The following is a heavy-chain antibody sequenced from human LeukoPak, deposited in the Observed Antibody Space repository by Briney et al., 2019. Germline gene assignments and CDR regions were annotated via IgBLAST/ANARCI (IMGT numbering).Heavy chain of an antibody. CDR1: GFTFSSYS. V-gene: IGHV3-23*01. D-gene: IGHD2-2*01. J-gene: IGHJ3*01. CDR2: ISGSGGST. Sequence: GGSLRLSCAASGFTFSSYSMSWVRQAPGKGLEWVSAISGSGGSTYYADSVKGRFTISRDNSKNTLFLQMNSLRAEDTAVYYCAKDRSCTGSSCNVGSWGQGTMVTVSS. CDR3: AKDRSCTGSSCNVGS.